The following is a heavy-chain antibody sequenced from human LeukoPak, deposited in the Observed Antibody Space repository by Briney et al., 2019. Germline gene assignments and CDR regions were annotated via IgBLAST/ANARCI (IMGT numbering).Heavy chain of an antibody. CDR3: ARVQRDYYGSGSYRLGFDY. CDR1: GGAFSGYY. Sequence: SETLSLTCAVYGGAFSGYYWSWIRQPPGKGLEWIGEINHSGSTNYNPSLKSRVTISVDTSKIQFSLKLSSVTAADTAVYYCARVQRDYYGSGSYRLGFDYWGQGTLVTVSS. J-gene: IGHJ4*02. V-gene: IGHV4-34*01. CDR2: INHSGST. D-gene: IGHD3-10*01.